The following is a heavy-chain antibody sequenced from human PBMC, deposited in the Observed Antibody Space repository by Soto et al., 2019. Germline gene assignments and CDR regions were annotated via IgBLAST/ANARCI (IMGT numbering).Heavy chain of an antibody. CDR1: GYTFTDYD. Sequence: QEQLVQSGAEVKKPGSSVKVSCKTSGYTFTDYDINWVRQATGQGLEWIGWMNPTSGETGYAQKFQGRVTMTRSASLSPAYLELRSLRSEDTAVYYCARVAVAARPRWYNWFDPWGQGTLVTVSS. V-gene: IGHV1-8*01. CDR2: MNPTSGET. D-gene: IGHD2-15*01. J-gene: IGHJ5*02. CDR3: ARVAVAARPRWYNWFDP.